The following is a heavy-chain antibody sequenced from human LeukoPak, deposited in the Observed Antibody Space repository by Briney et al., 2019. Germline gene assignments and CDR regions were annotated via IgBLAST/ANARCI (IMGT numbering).Heavy chain of an antibody. CDR1: GGSFSSDS. V-gene: IGHV4-59*08. CDR2: IYNTGNS. CDR3: ARLGKMNLLQGVLWYFDL. D-gene: IGHD3-10*01. J-gene: IGHJ2*01. Sequence: SETLSLTCTVSGGSFSSDSWNWIRQSPGKGLGWSGYIYNTGNSNHNPSLKNPVTISLDKSKSQLSLELSSVPAADTAIYYCARLGKMNLLQGVLWYFDLRGRGTLVTVPS.